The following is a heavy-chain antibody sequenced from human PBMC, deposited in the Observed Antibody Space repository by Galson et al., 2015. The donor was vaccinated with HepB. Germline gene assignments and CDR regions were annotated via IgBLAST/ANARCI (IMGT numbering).Heavy chain of an antibody. CDR3: AKCYCSSTSCYGCGAFDI. CDR1: GFTFSSYA. J-gene: IGHJ3*02. V-gene: IGHV3-23*01. CDR2: ISGSGGST. D-gene: IGHD2-2*01. Sequence: LRLSCAASGFTFSSYAMSWVRQAPGKGLEWVSAISGSGGSTYYADSVKGRFTISRDNSKNTLYLQMNSLRAEDTAVYYCAKCYCSSTSCYGCGAFDIWGQGTMVTVSS.